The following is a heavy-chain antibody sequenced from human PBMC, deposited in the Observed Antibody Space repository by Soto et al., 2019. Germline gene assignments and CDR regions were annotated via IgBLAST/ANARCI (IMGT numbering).Heavy chain of an antibody. J-gene: IGHJ4*02. Sequence: GESLKISCAASGFTFSSYAMHWVRQAPGKGLEYVSAISSNGGSTYYADSGKGRFTISRDNSKNTLYLQMGSLRAEDMAGYYCARGVGGVIGEGFDYWGQGTLVTVSS. CDR2: ISSNGGST. D-gene: IGHD3-10*01. V-gene: IGHV3-64*02. CDR3: ARGVGGVIGEGFDY. CDR1: GFTFSSYA.